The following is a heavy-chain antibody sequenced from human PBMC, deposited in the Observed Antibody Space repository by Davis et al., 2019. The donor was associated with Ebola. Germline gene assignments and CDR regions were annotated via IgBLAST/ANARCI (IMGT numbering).Heavy chain of an antibody. CDR3: ARCGYYSRRFDY. CDR2: IYYSGST. V-gene: IGHV4-30-4*01. D-gene: IGHD2-2*03. J-gene: IGHJ4*02. CDR1: GGSINTGDYF. Sequence: LRLSCTVSGGSINTGDYFWSWIRQPPGKGLEWIGYIYYSGSTYYNPSLKSRLTISLDTSKNQFSLNLSSVTAADTAVYYCARCGYYSRRFDYWGQGALVTVSS.